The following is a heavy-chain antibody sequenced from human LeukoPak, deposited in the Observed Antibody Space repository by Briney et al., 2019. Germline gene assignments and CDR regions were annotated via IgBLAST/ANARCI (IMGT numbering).Heavy chain of an antibody. CDR2: INHSGST. V-gene: IGHV4-34*01. CDR1: DGSFSGYY. Sequence: SETLSLTCAVYDGSFSGYYWSWIRQPPGKGLEWIGEINHSGSTNYNPSLKSRVTISVDTSKNQFSLKLNSVTAADTAMYYCARYSGYYLSYFDYWGQGTLVTVSS. D-gene: IGHD3-22*01. J-gene: IGHJ4*02. CDR3: ARYSGYYLSYFDY.